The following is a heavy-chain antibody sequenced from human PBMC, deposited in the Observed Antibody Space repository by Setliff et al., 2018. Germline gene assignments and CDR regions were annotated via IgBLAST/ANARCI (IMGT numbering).Heavy chain of an antibody. CDR3: ARGLKLRYFDWPIDY. V-gene: IGHV1-69*05. J-gene: IGHJ4*02. D-gene: IGHD3-9*01. Sequence: GASVKVSCKASGGTFSSYAISWVRQAPGQGLEWMGGIIPIFGTANYAQKFQGRVTMTRNTSISTAYMELSSLRSEDTAVYYCARGLKLRYFDWPIDYWGQGTLVTVSS. CDR1: GGTFSSYA. CDR2: IIPIFGTA.